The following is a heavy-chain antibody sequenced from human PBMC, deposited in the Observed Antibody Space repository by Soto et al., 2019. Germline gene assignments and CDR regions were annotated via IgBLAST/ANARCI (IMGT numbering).Heavy chain of an antibody. J-gene: IGHJ4*02. CDR3: ARDLNWEYDY. D-gene: IGHD1-26*01. CDR2: IKRDSTEK. V-gene: IGHV3-7*01. Sequence: GGSLRLSCAASGLTFGSYWMSWVRQVPGKGLEWLGTIKRDSTEKKYVASVKGRFTMSRDNAQNSLYLQMNSLRAEDTAVYYCARDLNWEYDYWGQGTQVTVSS. CDR1: GLTFGSYW.